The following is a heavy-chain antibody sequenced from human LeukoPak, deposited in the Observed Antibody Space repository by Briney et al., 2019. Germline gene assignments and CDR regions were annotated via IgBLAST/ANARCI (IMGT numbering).Heavy chain of an antibody. CDR2: ISGSGGST. V-gene: IGHV3-23*01. J-gene: IGHJ6*03. Sequence: PGGSLRLSCAASGFAFNNYVINWVRQAPGKGLEWVSGISGSGGSTYYAASVRGRFIISRDSSKNTIFLQMSSLGAEDTAAYYCARGPNSDFWSGYSHYMDVWGKGTTAFVSS. CDR1: GFAFNNYV. CDR3: ARGPNSDFWSGYSHYMDV. D-gene: IGHD3-3*01.